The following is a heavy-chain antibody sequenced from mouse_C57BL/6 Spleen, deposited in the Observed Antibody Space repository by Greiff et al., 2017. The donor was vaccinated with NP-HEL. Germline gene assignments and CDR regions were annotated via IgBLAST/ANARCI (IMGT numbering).Heavy chain of an antibody. Sequence: EVQLQQSGPELVKPGASVKISCKASGYTFTDYYMNWVKQSHGKSLEWIGDINPNNGGTSYNQKFKGKATLTVDKSSSTAYMELRSLTSEDSAVYYCARTGLGRAMDYWGQGTSVTVSS. CDR2: INPNNGGT. CDR1: GYTFTDYY. J-gene: IGHJ4*01. V-gene: IGHV1-26*01. D-gene: IGHD4-1*01. CDR3: ARTGLGRAMDY.